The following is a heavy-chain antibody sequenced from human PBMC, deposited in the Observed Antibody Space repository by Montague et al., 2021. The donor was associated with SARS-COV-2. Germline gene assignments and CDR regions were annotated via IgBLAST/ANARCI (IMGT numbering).Heavy chain of an antibody. Sequence: SLRLSCAASGFTFSSYAMHWVRQAPGKGLEWVAVISYDGSNKYHADSVKGRFTISRDNSKNTLYLQMNSLRAEDTAVYYCASELLWFGELSNFDYWGQGTLVTVSS. V-gene: IGHV3-30-3*01. CDR3: ASELLWFGELSNFDY. D-gene: IGHD3-10*01. CDR2: ISYDGSNK. CDR1: GFTFSSYA. J-gene: IGHJ4*02.